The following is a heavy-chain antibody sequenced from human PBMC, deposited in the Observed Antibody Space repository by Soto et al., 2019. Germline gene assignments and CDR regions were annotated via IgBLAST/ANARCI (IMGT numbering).Heavy chain of an antibody. J-gene: IGHJ5*01. CDR2: IYDGGST. CDR1: GGSITSYH. V-gene: IGHV4-59*01. Sequence: PSETLSLTCVVSGGSITSYHCSWIRQPPGKGLEWIGYIYDGGSTNYNPSLRSRVTISVDTSKKQFSLKLSSVTAADTAVYYCARSDRNWFDSWGQGTLVTVSS. CDR3: ARSDRNWFDS.